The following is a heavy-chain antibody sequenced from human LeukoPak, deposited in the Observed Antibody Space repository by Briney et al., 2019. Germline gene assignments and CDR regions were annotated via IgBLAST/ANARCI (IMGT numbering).Heavy chain of an antibody. CDR1: GFTFSSYS. CDR2: ISGSGGST. J-gene: IGHJ5*02. CDR3: AKDVLPAAMYDWFDP. D-gene: IGHD2-2*01. V-gene: IGHV3-23*01. Sequence: GGSLRLFCAASGFTFSSYSMNWVRQAPGKGLEWVSAISGSGGSTYYADSVKGRFTISRDNSKNTLYLQMNSLRAEDTAVYYCAKDVLPAAMYDWFDPWGQGTLVTVSS.